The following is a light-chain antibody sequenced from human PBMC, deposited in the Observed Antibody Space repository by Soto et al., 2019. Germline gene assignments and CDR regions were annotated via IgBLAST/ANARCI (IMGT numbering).Light chain of an antibody. CDR2: DAS. CDR3: QQYDNVPYT. CDR1: QDITKY. V-gene: IGKV1-33*01. J-gene: IGKJ2*01. Sequence: DIQMTQSPSSLSASVGDRVTITCQASQDITKYLNWYQQKPGRAPKLLIYDASNLETGVPSRFSGTGSGTYLTVTISSLQPEDFATYYCQQYDNVPYTFGQGTKLEIK.